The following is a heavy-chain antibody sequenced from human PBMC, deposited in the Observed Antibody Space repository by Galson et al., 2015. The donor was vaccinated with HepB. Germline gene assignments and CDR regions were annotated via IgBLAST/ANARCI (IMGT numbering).Heavy chain of an antibody. J-gene: IGHJ6*03. CDR1: GFTFSSYG. CDR2: ISYDGSNK. Sequence: SLRLSCAASGFTFSSYGMHWVRQAPGKGLEWVAVISYDGSNKYYADSVKSRFTISRDNSKNTLYLQMNSLRAEDTAVYYCAKGSYYYYYMDVWGKGTTVTVSS. V-gene: IGHV3-30*18. CDR3: AKGSYYYYYMDV.